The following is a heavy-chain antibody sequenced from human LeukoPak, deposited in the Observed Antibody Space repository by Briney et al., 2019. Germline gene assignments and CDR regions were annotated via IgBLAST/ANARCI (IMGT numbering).Heavy chain of an antibody. CDR1: GFTFSSYG. D-gene: IGHD1-26*01. Sequence: GGSLRLSCAASGFTFSSYGMHWVRQAPGKGLEWVAVISYDGSNKYYADSVKGRFTISRDNSKNTLYLQMNSLRAEDTAVYYCARAFGWELRDDYFDYWGQGTLVTVSS. J-gene: IGHJ4*02. CDR3: ARAFGWELRDDYFDY. V-gene: IGHV3-30*03. CDR2: ISYDGSNK.